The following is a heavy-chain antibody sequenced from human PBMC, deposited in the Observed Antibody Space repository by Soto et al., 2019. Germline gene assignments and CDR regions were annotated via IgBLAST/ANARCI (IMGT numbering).Heavy chain of an antibody. V-gene: IGHV3-33*01. CDR2: IWYDGRNK. D-gene: IGHD3-10*01. J-gene: IGHJ6*02. CDR1: GFTFSSYY. Sequence: QVQLVESGGGVVQPGRSLRLSCAASGFTFSSYYMHWVRQAPGQGLEWVAVIWYDGRNKDYAESVKGRFTISRDNSKNTLELQMNRLRAEDTAVYYCARDREIASMAHRGYGMDVWGQGTTVTVSS. CDR3: ARDREIASMAHRGYGMDV.